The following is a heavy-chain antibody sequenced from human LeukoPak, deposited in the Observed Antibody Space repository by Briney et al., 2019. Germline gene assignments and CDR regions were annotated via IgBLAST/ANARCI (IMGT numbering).Heavy chain of an antibody. V-gene: IGHV1-69*13. Sequence: SVKVSCKASGGTFSSYAISWVRQAPGQGLEWMGGIIPIFGTANYAQKFQGRVTITADESTSTAYMELSSLRSEDTAVYYCARNGYSSGWDFDYWGQGTLVTVSS. D-gene: IGHD6-19*01. J-gene: IGHJ4*02. CDR1: GGTFSSYA. CDR2: IIPIFGTA. CDR3: ARNGYSSGWDFDY.